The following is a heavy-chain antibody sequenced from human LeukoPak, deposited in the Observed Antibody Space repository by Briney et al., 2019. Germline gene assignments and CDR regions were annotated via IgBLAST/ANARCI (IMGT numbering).Heavy chain of an antibody. Sequence: ASVTVSCKVSGYTLTELSMHWVRQAPGKGLEWMGGFDPEDGETIYAQKFQGRVTMTEDTSTDTAYMELSSLRSEDTAVYYCATDRRPNSGWTWEFDPWGQGTLVTVSS. CDR2: FDPEDGET. D-gene: IGHD6-19*01. CDR1: GYTLTELS. V-gene: IGHV1-24*01. CDR3: ATDRRPNSGWTWEFDP. J-gene: IGHJ5*02.